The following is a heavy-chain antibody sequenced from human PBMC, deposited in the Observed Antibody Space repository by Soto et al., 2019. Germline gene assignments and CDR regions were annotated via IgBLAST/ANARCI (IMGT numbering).Heavy chain of an antibody. CDR2: ISSNGGST. J-gene: IGHJ4*02. V-gene: IGHV3-64*01. D-gene: IGHD5-12*01. CDR1: GFTFSRYA. CDR3: ARGSNGYHFDY. Sequence: EVQLVESGGGLVQPGGSLRLSCAASGFTFSRYAMHWVRQAPGKGLEYVSAISSNGGSTDYANSVKGRFTISRDNSKNTLYLQMGSLRAEYMAVYYCARGSNGYHFDYWGQGTLVTVSP.